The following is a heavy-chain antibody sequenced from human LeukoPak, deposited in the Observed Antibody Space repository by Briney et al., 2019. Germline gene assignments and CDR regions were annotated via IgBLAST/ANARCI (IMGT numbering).Heavy chain of an antibody. CDR1: GYPFTGYY. CDR3: ARYGGLYAFDI. V-gene: IGHV1-2*02. CDR2: INPNSGT. Sequence: ASVKVSCKASGYPFTGYYMHWVRQAPGQGLEWMGWINPNSGTHYAQKFQGRVTMATDTSINTAYMELSRLRSDDTAVYYCARYGGLYAFDIWGQGTMVTVSS. J-gene: IGHJ3*02. D-gene: IGHD3-16*01.